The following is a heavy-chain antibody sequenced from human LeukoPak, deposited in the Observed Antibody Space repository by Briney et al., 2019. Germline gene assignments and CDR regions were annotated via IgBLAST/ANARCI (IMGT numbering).Heavy chain of an antibody. V-gene: IGHV1-2*02. CDR3: ARTYYYDSSGYNY. J-gene: IGHJ4*02. CDR1: GYTFTGYY. D-gene: IGHD3-22*01. Sequence: ASVKVSCEASGYTFTGYYMHWVRQAPGQGLEWMGWINPNSGGTNYAQKFQGRVTMTRDTSISTAYMELSRLRSDDTAVYYCARTYYYDSSGYNYWGQGTLVTVSS. CDR2: INPNSGGT.